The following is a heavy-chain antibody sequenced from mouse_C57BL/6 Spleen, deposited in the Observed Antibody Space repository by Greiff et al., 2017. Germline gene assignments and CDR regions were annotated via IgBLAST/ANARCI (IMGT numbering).Heavy chain of an antibody. J-gene: IGHJ4*01. D-gene: IGHD2-1*01. CDR2: IYPGDGDT. Sequence: VQLQESGPELVKPGASVKISCKASGYAFSSSWMNWVKQRPGKGLEWIGRIYPGDGDTNYNGKFKGKATLTADKSSSTAYMQLSSLTSEDSAVYFCAKGDYGNSYYAMDYWGQGTSVTVSS. CDR3: AKGDYGNSYYAMDY. CDR1: GYAFSSSW. V-gene: IGHV1-82*01.